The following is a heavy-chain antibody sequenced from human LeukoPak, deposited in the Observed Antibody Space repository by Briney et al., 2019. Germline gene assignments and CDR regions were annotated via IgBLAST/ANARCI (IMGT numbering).Heavy chain of an antibody. D-gene: IGHD3-22*01. V-gene: IGHV3-30*18. CDR3: AKDNYYGSSAVIDY. CDR1: GFTFSSYG. J-gene: IGHJ4*02. Sequence: PGGSLRLSCAASGFTFSSYGMHWVRQAPGKGLEWVAALSHDGNNEFYADSVKGRFTISRDNSKSTLYLQMNSLRAGDTATFYCAKDNYYGSSAVIDYWGQGALVTASS. CDR2: LSHDGNNE.